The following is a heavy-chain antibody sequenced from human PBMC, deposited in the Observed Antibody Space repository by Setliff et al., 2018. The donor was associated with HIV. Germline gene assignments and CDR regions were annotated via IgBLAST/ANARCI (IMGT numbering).Heavy chain of an antibody. CDR1: DFDISTNY. D-gene: IGHD6-19*01. CDR2: MYKDGST. V-gene: IGHV3-53*01. Sequence: PGGSLRLSCAASDFDISTNYMRWIRQAPGKGLECVSVMYKDGSTFYADSVKGRFTTSRDNSNNMLYLQMNSLRAEDTARYYCTRDRVAGTLAFFFDNWGQGTLVTVSS. CDR3: TRDRVAGTLAFFFDN. J-gene: IGHJ4*02.